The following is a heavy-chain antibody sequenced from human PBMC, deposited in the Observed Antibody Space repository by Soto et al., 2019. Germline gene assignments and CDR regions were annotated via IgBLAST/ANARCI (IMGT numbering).Heavy chain of an antibody. CDR3: AKDRVGATGGDFDY. D-gene: IGHD1-26*01. Sequence: GGSLRLSCAASGFTFSSYGMHWVRQAPGKGLEWVAVISYDGSNKYYADSVKGRFTISRDNSKNTLYLQMNSLRAEDTAVYYCAKDRVGATGGDFDYWGQGTLVTVSS. CDR1: GFTFSSYG. J-gene: IGHJ4*02. V-gene: IGHV3-30*18. CDR2: ISYDGSNK.